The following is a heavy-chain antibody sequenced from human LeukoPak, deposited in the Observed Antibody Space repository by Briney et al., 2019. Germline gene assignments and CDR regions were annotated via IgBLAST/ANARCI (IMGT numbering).Heavy chain of an antibody. J-gene: IGHJ6*03. CDR3: ARDKIHDSSGYYVYYYMDV. V-gene: IGHV1-69*13. CDR2: IIPIFGTA. Sequence: ASVKVSCKASGGTFSSYAISWVRQAPGQGLEWMGGIIPIFGTANYAQKFQGRVTITADESTSTAYMELSSLRSEDTAVYYCARDKIHDSSGYYVYYYMDVWGKGTTVTISS. D-gene: IGHD3-22*01. CDR1: GGTFSSYA.